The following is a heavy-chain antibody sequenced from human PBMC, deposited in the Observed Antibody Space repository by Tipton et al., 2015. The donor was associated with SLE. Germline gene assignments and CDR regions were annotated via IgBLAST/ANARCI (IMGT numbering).Heavy chain of an antibody. CDR1: GGSINSNY. CDR2: IDHRGST. Sequence: TLSLTCSVSGGSINSNYWSWIRQAPGKGLEWIGEIDHRGSTKYTPSLKSRVTISLDTSKNQFSLRLSSVTATDTAVYYCARGMVTWRGAIVGVDVWGQGTTVNVSS. J-gene: IGHJ6*02. CDR3: ARGMVTWRGAIVGVDV. D-gene: IGHD2-21*02. V-gene: IGHV4-34*01.